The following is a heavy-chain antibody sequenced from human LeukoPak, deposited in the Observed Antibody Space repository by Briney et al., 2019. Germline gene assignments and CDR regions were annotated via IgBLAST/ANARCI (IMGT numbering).Heavy chain of an antibody. CDR2: IYYSGST. D-gene: IGHD5-18*01. CDR3: ARVQGYSYGTLDY. J-gene: IGHJ4*02. CDR1: GGSISSYY. V-gene: IGHV4-59*01. Sequence: SETLSLTCTVSGGSISSYYWSWIRQPPGKGLEWIGYIYYSGSTNYNPCLKSRVTISVDTSKNQFSLKLSSVTAADTAVYYCARVQGYSYGTLDYWGQGTLVTVSS.